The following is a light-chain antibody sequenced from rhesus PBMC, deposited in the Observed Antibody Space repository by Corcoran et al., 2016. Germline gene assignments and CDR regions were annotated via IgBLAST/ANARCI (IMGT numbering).Light chain of an antibody. CDR3: QQYNSSPYS. CDR1: QSIRNW. J-gene: IGKJ2*01. Sequence: DIQMTQSPSSLSASVGDTVTITCRASQSIRNWLAWYQQKPGKAPKHLIYKASSLQSGVPSRFIGSGSGTDFTRTISSLQSEYFATYYCQQYNSSPYSFGQGTKVEIK. CDR2: KAS. V-gene: IGKV1-22*01.